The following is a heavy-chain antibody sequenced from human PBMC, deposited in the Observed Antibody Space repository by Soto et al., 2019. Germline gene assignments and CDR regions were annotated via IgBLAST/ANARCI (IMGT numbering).Heavy chain of an antibody. Sequence: QVQLVESGGGVIQPGRSLRLSCAASGVTFSSYGMLWVRQPPGKGLEWVAVISYEGSNKDYAESVKGRFTISRDNSKNTVDLQMNSLRADDTAAYFCAKDLHTGECSGGRCYPRGSGMDVWGQGTTVIVSS. J-gene: IGHJ6*02. CDR3: AKDLHTGECSGGRCYPRGSGMDV. V-gene: IGHV3-30*18. D-gene: IGHD2-15*01. CDR1: GVTFSSYG. CDR2: ISYEGSNK.